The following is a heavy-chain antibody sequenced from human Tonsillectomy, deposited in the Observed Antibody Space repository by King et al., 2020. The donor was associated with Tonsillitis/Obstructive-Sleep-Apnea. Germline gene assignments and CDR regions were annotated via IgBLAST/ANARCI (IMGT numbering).Heavy chain of an antibody. CDR1: GFTFSNYG. Sequence: VQLVESGGGVVQPGRSLRLSCAASGFTFSNYGMHWVRQAPGKGLECVAVIWDDGSNKYYADSVKGRFTISRENSEKMLYLQMNSLRAEDTAVYYCARDQWGHCSSTSCPTWFDPWGQGTLVTVSS. V-gene: IGHV3-33*01. J-gene: IGHJ5*02. CDR2: IWDDGSNK. CDR3: ARDQWGHCSSTSCPTWFDP. D-gene: IGHD2-2*01.